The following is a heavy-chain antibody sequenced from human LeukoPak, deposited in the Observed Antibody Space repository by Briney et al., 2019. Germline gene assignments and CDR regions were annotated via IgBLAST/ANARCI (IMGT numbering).Heavy chain of an antibody. J-gene: IGHJ4*02. CDR2: ISYDGSNK. CDR1: GFTFSSYA. D-gene: IGHD3-22*01. Sequence: GGSLRLSCAASGFTFSSYAMHWVRQAPGKGLEWVAVISYDGSNKYYADSVKGRFTIPRDNSKNTLYLQMNSLRAEDTAVYYCARDEWDYYDSSGYYRFDYWGQGTLVTVSS. CDR3: ARDEWDYYDSSGYYRFDY. V-gene: IGHV3-30-3*01.